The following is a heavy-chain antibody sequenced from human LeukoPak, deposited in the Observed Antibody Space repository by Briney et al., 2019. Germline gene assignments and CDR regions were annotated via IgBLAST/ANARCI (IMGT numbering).Heavy chain of an antibody. CDR3: ARPDFRGYSYAPKGYYYYYGMDV. J-gene: IGHJ6*02. V-gene: IGHV1-69*04. D-gene: IGHD5-18*01. CDR2: IIPILGIA. Sequence: SVKVSCKASGGTFSSYAISWVRQAPGQGLEWMGRIIPILGIANYAQKFQGRVTITAGKSTSTAYMELSSLRSEDTAVYYCARPDFRGYSYAPKGYYYYYGMDVWGQGTAVTVSS. CDR1: GGTFSSYA.